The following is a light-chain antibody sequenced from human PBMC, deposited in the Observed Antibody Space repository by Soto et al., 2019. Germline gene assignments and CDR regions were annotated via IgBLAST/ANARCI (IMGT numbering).Light chain of an antibody. J-gene: IGLJ2*01. CDR1: SSDVGSYNL. CDR2: EGS. Sequence: QSALTQPASVSGSPGQSITISCTGTSSDVGSYNLVSWYQQHPGKAPKLMICEGSKRPSGVSNRFSGSKSGNTASLTISGLPAEDEADYYCCSYAGSSTSVIFGGGTKLTVL. V-gene: IGLV2-23*01. CDR3: CSYAGSSTSVI.